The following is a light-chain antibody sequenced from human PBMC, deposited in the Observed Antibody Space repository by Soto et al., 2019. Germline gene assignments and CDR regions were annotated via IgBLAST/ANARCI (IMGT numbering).Light chain of an antibody. CDR1: QGISAW. V-gene: IGKV1D-12*01. CDR2: AAS. Sequence: DIQMTQSPSSVSASVGDRVTITCRATQGISAWLAWCQQKPGKAPKLLIYAASSLQCCVPSRFSGSEFGTDFTLTISSLQAEGFATYYCQQANSFPITFGQGTRLELK. CDR3: QQANSFPIT. J-gene: IGKJ5*01.